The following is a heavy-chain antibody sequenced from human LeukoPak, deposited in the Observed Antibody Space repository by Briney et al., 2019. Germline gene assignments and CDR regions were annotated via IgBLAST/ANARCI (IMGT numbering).Heavy chain of an antibody. CDR3: SRYRGDSDAFDM. D-gene: IGHD3-16*01. J-gene: IGHJ3*02. Sequence: PGGSLRLSCAASGFTPSESVIHWVRQASGKGLGRVDRFRSKANNYATAYAVSVKGSFTISRDQSKTTTYLQMNSLKTEDSAVYYCSRYRGDSDAFDMWGQGTMVTVSS. V-gene: IGHV3-73*01. CDR2: FRSKANNYAT. CDR1: GFTPSESV.